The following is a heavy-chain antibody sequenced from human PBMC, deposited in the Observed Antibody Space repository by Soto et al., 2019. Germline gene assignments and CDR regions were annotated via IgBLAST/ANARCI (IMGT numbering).Heavy chain of an antibody. CDR2: IYYSGNT. J-gene: IGHJ5*02. CDR3: AREPPRGGFGRRWFDP. V-gene: IGHV4-31*03. Sequence: QVQLHETGPGLVKPSQTLSLTCTVSSGSISSDDYYWNWIRQHPGKDLEWIGYIYYSGNTYYNPSLKSRVTISVDTSKNHFSLMLSSGTAADTAVYYCAREPPRGGFGRRWFDPWGQGTLVTVSS. D-gene: IGHD3-10*01. CDR1: SGSISSDDYY.